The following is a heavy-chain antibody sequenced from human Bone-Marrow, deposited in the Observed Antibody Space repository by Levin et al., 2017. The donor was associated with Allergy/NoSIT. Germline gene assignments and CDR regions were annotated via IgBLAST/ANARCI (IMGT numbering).Heavy chain of an antibody. Sequence: LAGGSLRLSCKVSGFTFTNYGMHWVRQAPGKGLEWVAVMSYDGSEDYYADSVKGRFTISRDNSKSTVFLEMHSLRVGDSAMYYCARPKMGAADVPKLVALDLWGQGTMVIVSS. D-gene: IGHD1-26*01. V-gene: IGHV3-30*03. CDR1: GFTFTNYG. CDR2: MSYDGSED. CDR3: ARPKMGAADVPKLVALDL. J-gene: IGHJ3*01.